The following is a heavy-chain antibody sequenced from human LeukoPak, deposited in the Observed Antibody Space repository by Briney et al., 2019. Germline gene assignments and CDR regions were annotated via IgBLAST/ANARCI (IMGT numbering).Heavy chain of an antibody. Sequence: SVKVSCTASGGTFSSYAISWVRQAPGQGLEWMGRIIPIFGTANYAQKFQGRVTITTDESTSTAYMELSSLRSEDTAVYYCAPTWGGGSRYFDLWGRGTLVTVSS. CDR2: IIPIFGTA. V-gene: IGHV1-69*05. D-gene: IGHD2-15*01. CDR3: APTWGGGSRYFDL. J-gene: IGHJ2*01. CDR1: GGTFSSYA.